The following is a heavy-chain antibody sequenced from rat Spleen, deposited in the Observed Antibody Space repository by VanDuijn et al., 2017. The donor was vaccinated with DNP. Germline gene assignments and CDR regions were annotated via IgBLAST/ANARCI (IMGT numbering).Heavy chain of an antibody. Sequence: EVQLVESGGGLVKPGKSLKLSCVVSGFTFSSYWMYWIRQAPGKGLEWLSSINTDGGTTFYPDSVKGRFTISRDNAKNTLYLQMDSLRSEDTATYYCASLWTLAYWGQGTLVTVSS. J-gene: IGHJ3*01. D-gene: IGHD1-3*01. CDR2: INTDGGTT. CDR1: GFTFSSYW. CDR3: ASLWTLAY. V-gene: IGHV5-58*01.